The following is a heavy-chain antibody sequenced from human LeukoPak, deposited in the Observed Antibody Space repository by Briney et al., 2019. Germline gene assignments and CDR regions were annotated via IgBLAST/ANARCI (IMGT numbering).Heavy chain of an antibody. CDR2: ISAYNSNT. V-gene: IGHV1-18*01. D-gene: IGHD4-17*01. J-gene: IGHJ4*02. Sequence: ASVKVSCKASGYTFTSYGISWVRQAPGRGLEWMGWISAYNSNTNYAQKLQGRVTMTTDTSTSTAYMELRSLRSDDTAVYYCARDREDYGDSSGLGYWGQGTLVTVSS. CDR3: ARDREDYGDSSGLGY. CDR1: GYTFTSYG.